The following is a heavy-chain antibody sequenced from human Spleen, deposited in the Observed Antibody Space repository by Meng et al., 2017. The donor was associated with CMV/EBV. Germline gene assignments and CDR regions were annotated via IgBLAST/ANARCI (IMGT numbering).Heavy chain of an antibody. Sequence: SVKVSCKASGYTFKNYGISWVRQAPGQGLEWMGGIIPMFGPAPNYAPKFQGRVKISTDGSTSTAYVELSSLTSEDTAVYYCATLPHYCSSTSCRDYWGQGTLVTVSS. CDR3: ATLPHYCSSTSCRDY. V-gene: IGHV1-69*05. D-gene: IGHD2-2*01. J-gene: IGHJ4*02. CDR2: IIPMFGPA. CDR1: GYTFKNYG.